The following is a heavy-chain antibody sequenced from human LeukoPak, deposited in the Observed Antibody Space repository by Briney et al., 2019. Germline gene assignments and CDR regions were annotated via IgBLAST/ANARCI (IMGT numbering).Heavy chain of an antibody. Sequence: SETLSLTCAVSGGSMSHYYWSWIRQPPGKGLEWIGYIYYSASTNYNPSLKSRVTISADTSKNQFSLKLSSVTAADTAVYYCARGSWGGLNIWGQGTMVTVSS. CDR1: GGSMSHYY. CDR2: IYYSAST. J-gene: IGHJ3*02. V-gene: IGHV4-59*08. D-gene: IGHD1-26*01. CDR3: ARGSWGGLNI.